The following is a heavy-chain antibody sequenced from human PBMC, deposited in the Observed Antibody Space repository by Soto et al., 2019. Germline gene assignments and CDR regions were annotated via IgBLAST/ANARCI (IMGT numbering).Heavy chain of an antibody. CDR1: VFTFVGFA. CDR3: VRGGSSYCTSATCYHPFDF. D-gene: IGHD2-8*02. Sequence: GWSLRLSCASSVFTFVGFAMQWVRQAPGKGLQWVSTVNGAGGATFYADSVKGRFTISSDNPKNTPYLQMNTLRADDTAVYFCVRGGSSYCTSATCYHPFDFWGQGTLVTVSS. V-gene: IGHV3-23*01. J-gene: IGHJ4*02. CDR2: VNGAGGAT.